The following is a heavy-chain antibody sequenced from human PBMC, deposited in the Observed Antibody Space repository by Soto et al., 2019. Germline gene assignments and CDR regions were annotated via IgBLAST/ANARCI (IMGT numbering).Heavy chain of an antibody. J-gene: IGHJ6*02. CDR1: GGSISSYY. CDR2: IYYSGST. V-gene: IGHV4-59*12. D-gene: IGHD1-20*01. CDR3: ARAGLITETWYYYYGMDV. Sequence: QVQLQESGPGLVKPSETLSLTCTVSGGSISSYYWSWIRQPPGKGLEWIGYIYYSGSTNYNPSLKSRITLSVDPSKHQFSLKLSSLTAADTAVYYCARAGLITETWYYYYGMDVWGQGTTVTVSS.